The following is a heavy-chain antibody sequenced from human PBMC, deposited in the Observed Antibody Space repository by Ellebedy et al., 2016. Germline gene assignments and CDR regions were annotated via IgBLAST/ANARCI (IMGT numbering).Heavy chain of an antibody. CDR1: GFNFNTFF. J-gene: IGHJ4*02. V-gene: IGHV3-23*01. Sequence: GESLKISCTASGFNFNTFFMSWVRQAPGKGLEWVSTISAGSDTTRLADSVKGRFTISRDSSKNSVYLQMNNLRVEDTAVYYCRQGHYADLWGQGTLVTVSS. D-gene: IGHD4-17*01. CDR2: ISAGSDTT. CDR3: RQGHYADL.